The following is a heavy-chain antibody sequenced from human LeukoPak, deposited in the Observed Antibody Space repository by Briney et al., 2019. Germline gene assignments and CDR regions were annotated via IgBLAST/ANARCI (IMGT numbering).Heavy chain of an antibody. Sequence: ASVKVSCKASGYSFSSYDINWVRQATGQGLEWMGWMNPNSGNTGCAQKFQGRVTMTRNTSISTAYMELSSLRFEDTAVYYCARSRTNWFDPWGQGTLVTVSS. CDR2: MNPNSGNT. V-gene: IGHV1-8*01. CDR1: GYSFSSYD. J-gene: IGHJ5*02. CDR3: ARSRTNWFDP.